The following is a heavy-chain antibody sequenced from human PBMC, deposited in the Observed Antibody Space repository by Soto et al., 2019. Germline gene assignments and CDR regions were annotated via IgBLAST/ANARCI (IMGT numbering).Heavy chain of an antibody. V-gene: IGHV4-4*07. J-gene: IGHJ4*02. Sequence: SETLSLTCSLPGGSMNTPAWSWIRQSAGKGLTWIGHIHVSGITTYNPSLKSLVTMSLDPPKNQLSLKLTSMTAADTAVYYCARINGGSPDFWGQGTLVTVS. D-gene: IGHD2-15*01. CDR2: IHVSGIT. CDR3: ARINGGSPDF. CDR1: GGSMNTPA.